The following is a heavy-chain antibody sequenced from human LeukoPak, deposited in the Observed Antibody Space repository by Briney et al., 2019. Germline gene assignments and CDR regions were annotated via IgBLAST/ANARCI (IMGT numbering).Heavy chain of an antibody. V-gene: IGHV4-39*01. CDR3: ARHGPYYDYVWGSYRSYYFDY. D-gene: IGHD3-16*02. Sequence: SQTLSLTCTVSGGSISSSSYYWGWIRQPPGKGLEWIGSIYYSGSTYYNPSLKSRVTISVDTSKNQFSLKLSSVTAADTAVYYCARHGPYYDYVWGSYRSYYFDYWGQGTLVTVSS. J-gene: IGHJ4*02. CDR2: IYYSGST. CDR1: GGSISSSSYY.